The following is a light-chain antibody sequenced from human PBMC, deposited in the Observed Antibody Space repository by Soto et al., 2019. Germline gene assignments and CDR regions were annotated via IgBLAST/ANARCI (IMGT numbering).Light chain of an antibody. V-gene: IGKV1-8*01. Sequence: AVRLTQSPSSFSASTGDRVTITCRASQGISNSLAWYQQKPGKAPNLLIYAASTLQSGVPSRFSGSGSGTNFTLTINCLQSEDFATYYCQQYYSYPVAFGQGTKV. CDR3: QQYYSYPVA. CDR1: QGISNS. CDR2: AAS. J-gene: IGKJ1*01.